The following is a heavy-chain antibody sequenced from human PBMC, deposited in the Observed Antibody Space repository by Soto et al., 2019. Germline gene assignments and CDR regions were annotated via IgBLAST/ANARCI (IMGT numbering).Heavy chain of an antibody. CDR1: GLSLTTGGVA. J-gene: IGHJ6*02. CDR3: VHKQLFPSAASSYVTDF. D-gene: IGHD1-1*01. V-gene: IGHV2-5*01. Sequence: QITLKESGPTLVKPTQTLTLTCTLSGLSLTTGGVAVAWIRKPPGKALECLALIYWNDDKRYSPALQRRLTITKDTARHQVVLTMTDMDPEDTATYYCVHKQLFPSAASSYVTDFWGQGTTVTVSS. CDR2: IYWNDDK.